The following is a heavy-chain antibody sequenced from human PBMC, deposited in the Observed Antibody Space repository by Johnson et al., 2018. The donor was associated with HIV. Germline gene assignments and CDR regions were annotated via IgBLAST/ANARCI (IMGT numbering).Heavy chain of an antibody. Sequence: VQLVESGGGLVQPGGSLRLSCAASGFTVSSNYMSWVRQAPGKGLEWVSVIYSGGSTYYADSVKGRFTISRDNSKNTLYLQMNSLRAEDTAVYYCAKDSNRWEQLAYAFDIWGQGTMVTVSS. J-gene: IGHJ3*02. D-gene: IGHD6-6*01. V-gene: IGHV3-66*01. CDR1: GFTVSSNY. CDR3: AKDSNRWEQLAYAFDI. CDR2: IYSGGST.